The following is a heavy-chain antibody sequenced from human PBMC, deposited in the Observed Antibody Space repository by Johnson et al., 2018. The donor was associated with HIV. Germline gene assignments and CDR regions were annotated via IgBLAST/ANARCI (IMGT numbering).Heavy chain of an antibody. CDR1: GFTFDDYG. CDR2: INWNGGST. V-gene: IGHV3-20*04. J-gene: IGHJ3*02. Sequence: VQLVESGGGVVRPGGSLRLSCAASGFTFDDYGMSWVRQAPGKGLEWVSGINWNGGSTGYADSVKGRFTISRDNAKNSLYLQMNSLRAEDTAVYYCARDPGVVEAPRSRVDAFDIWGQGTMVTVSS. CDR3: ARDPGVVEAPRSRVDAFDI. D-gene: IGHD2-15*01.